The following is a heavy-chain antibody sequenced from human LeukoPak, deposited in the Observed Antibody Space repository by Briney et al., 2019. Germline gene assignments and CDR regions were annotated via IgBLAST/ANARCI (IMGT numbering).Heavy chain of an antibody. CDR3: ASSEEAFDI. CDR1: GGSLSSYY. CDR2: IYYSGST. J-gene: IGHJ3*02. Sequence: SEPLSLTCTVSGGSLSSYYSSWIRQPPGKGLEWIGYIYYSGSTNYNPPLKSRVSIAEDTSKNQFSLKLSSVSAADTAVYYCASSEEAFDIWGQGTMVTVSS. V-gene: IGHV4-59*08.